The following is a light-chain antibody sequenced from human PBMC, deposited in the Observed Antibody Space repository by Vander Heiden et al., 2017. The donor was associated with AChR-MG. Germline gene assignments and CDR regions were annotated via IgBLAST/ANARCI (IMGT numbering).Light chain of an antibody. CDR2: SNN. V-gene: IGLV3-9*01. CDR3: QVWDSNIAS. Sequence: SYEVSQPLSVSVALGQTASITCVGNNIGTKNVHWYQQRPGQAPVVVIYSNNNRPSGIPEGISGSNSGNTATLTINRAQAGDEADYYCQVWDSNIASFGGGTSLTVL. J-gene: IGLJ2*01. CDR1: NIGTKN.